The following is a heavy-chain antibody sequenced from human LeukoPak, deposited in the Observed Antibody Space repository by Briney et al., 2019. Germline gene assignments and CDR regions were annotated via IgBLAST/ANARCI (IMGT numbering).Heavy chain of an antibody. CDR1: GGSISISSDY. Sequence: SETLSLTCTVSGGSISISSDYWGWIRQPPGKGLEWIGDIYYSGTTNYNPSLKSRVTMSVDTSKNQFSLKLNSATAADTAVYYCARRLATRSYYLDDWGQGTLVTVSS. CDR3: ARRLATRSYYLDD. D-gene: IGHD5-24*01. CDR2: IYYSGTT. V-gene: IGHV4-39*01. J-gene: IGHJ4*02.